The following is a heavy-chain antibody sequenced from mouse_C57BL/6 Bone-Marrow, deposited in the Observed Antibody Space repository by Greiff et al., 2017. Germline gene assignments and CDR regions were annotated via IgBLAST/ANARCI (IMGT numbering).Heavy chain of an antibody. Sequence: VQLQQSGAELMKPGASVKLSCKATGYTFTGYWIEWVKQRPGHGLEWIGEILPGSGSTNYNEKFKGKATLTEDTSSNTAYMQLSSLTTEDSAIYDCARRITTVGAYYAMDYWGQGTSVTVSS. D-gene: IGHD1-1*01. CDR2: ILPGSGST. CDR3: ARRITTVGAYYAMDY. CDR1: GYTFTGYW. V-gene: IGHV1-9*01. J-gene: IGHJ4*01.